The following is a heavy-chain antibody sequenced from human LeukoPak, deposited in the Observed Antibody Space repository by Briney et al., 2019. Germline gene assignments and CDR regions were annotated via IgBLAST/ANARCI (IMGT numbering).Heavy chain of an antibody. CDR1: GGSISSYY. V-gene: IGHV4-59*08. Sequence: PSETLSLTCTVSGGSISSYYWRWIRQPPGKGLEWIGYIYYSGSTNYNPSLKSRVTISVDTSKNQFSLKLSSVTAADTAVYYCARRPLGWGNAFDIWGQGTMVTVSS. CDR3: ARRPLGWGNAFDI. D-gene: IGHD3-16*01. CDR2: IYYSGST. J-gene: IGHJ3*02.